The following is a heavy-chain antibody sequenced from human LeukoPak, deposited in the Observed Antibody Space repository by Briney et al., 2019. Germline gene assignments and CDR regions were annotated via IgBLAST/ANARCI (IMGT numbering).Heavy chain of an antibody. V-gene: IGHV4-59*08. D-gene: IGHD6-13*01. CDR3: ARLYSRFGINWFDP. CDR1: GGSISSYY. J-gene: IGHJ5*02. Sequence: SETLSLTCTASGGSISSYYWSWIRQPPGKGLEWIGYIYYSGSTNYNPSLKSRVTISVDTSKNQFSLKLSSVTAADTAVYYCARLYSRFGINWFDPWGQGTLVTVSS. CDR2: IYYSGST.